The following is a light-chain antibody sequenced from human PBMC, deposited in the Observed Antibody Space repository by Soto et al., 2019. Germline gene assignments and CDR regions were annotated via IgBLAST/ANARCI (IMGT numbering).Light chain of an antibody. CDR2: GAS. CDR3: QQYGSSLGVT. V-gene: IGKV3-20*01. Sequence: EIVLTQSPGTLYLSPGERATLSCRASQSVSSSYLAWYQQKPGQAPRLLIYGASSRATGIPDRFSGSGSGTDFTLTISILEPEDCAVYYCQQYGSSLGVTFGGGTKVEIK. CDR1: QSVSSSY. J-gene: IGKJ4*01.